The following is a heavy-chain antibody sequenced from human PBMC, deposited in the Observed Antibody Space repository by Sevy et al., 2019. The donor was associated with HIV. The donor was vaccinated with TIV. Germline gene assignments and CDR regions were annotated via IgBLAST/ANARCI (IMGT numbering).Heavy chain of an antibody. CDR1: GFTFSSYA. J-gene: IGHJ6*03. CDR3: AKDSSGYYYYYMDV. D-gene: IGHD3-22*01. Sequence: GESLKISCAASGFTFSSYAMSWVRQAPGKGLEWVSAISGSGGSTYYAASVKGRFTISRDNSKNTLYLQMNSLRAEDTAVYYCAKDSSGYYYYYMDVWGKGTTVTVSS. CDR2: ISGSGGST. V-gene: IGHV3-23*01.